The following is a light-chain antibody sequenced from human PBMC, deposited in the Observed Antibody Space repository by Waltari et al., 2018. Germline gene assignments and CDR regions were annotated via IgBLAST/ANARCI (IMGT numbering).Light chain of an antibody. CDR3: YAAADNNLGV. CDR2: RDT. Sequence: SFELTQTSSLSVSPGPSVRITCSGDVLANTSARWFQQKPGQAPVLIISRDTERPSGIPERFSGSSSGTTVTLTIRGAQAEDEADYYCYAAADNNLGVFGGGTKVTVL. CDR1: VLANTS. V-gene: IGLV3-27*01. J-gene: IGLJ3*02.